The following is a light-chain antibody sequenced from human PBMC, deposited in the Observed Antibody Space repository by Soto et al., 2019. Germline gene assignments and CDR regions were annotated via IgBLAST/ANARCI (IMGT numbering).Light chain of an antibody. V-gene: IGLV2-14*01. CDR1: NSEVGGYNY. Sequence: QSVLTQPTSVSGSPGPSIANSCPGTNSEVGGYNYVSWYQQHPGKAPKLMIYDVSNRPSGVSERFSGSKSGNTASLTISGLQAEYEADYYCSSFTSTSTRVFGTGTKVTVL. CDR2: DVS. CDR3: SSFTSTSTRV. J-gene: IGLJ1*01.